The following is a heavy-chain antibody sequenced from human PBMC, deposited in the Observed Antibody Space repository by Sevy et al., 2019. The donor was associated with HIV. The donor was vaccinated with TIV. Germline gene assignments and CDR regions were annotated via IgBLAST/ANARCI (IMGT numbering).Heavy chain of an antibody. CDR1: GFNFRTHA. D-gene: IGHD5-12*01. CDR2: ISYAGDTK. V-gene: IGHV3-30-3*01. J-gene: IGHJ4*02. CDR3: ARDSGYSPYDYPGNY. Sequence: GGSLRLSCAASGFNFRTHAMHWVRHAPGRGLEWVAVISYAGDTKYNTDSVKGRFTISRDNSKNTLFLQMNSLRPEDTAVYYFARDSGYSPYDYPGNYWGQGTLVTVSS.